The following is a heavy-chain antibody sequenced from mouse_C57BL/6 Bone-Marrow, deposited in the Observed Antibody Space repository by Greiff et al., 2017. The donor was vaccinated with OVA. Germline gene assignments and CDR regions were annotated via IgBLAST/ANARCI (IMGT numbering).Heavy chain of an antibody. V-gene: IGHV1-59*01. CDR2: IDPSDSYT. D-gene: IGHD1-1*01. J-gene: IGHJ2*01. CDR3: ARGGLGYYGSRPYFDY. CDR1: GYTFTSYW. Sequence: VQLQQPGAELVRPGTSVKLSCKASGYTFTSYWMHWVKQRPGQGLEWIGVIDPSDSYTNYNQKLKGKATLTVDTSSSTAYMQLSSLTSEDSAVYYCARGGLGYYGSRPYFDYWGQGTTLTVSS.